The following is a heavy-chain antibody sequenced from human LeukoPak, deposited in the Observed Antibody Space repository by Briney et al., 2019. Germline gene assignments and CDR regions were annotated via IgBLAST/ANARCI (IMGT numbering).Heavy chain of an antibody. CDR2: IWYDGSNK. Sequence: GGSLRLSCAAAGFTFSSYGMHWVRQAPGKGLEWVAVIWYDGSNKYYADSVKGRFTISRDNSKNTLYLQMNSLRAEDTAVYYCARVDIAAAGTLYYGVDVWGQGTTVTVSS. V-gene: IGHV3-33*01. J-gene: IGHJ6*02. D-gene: IGHD6-13*01. CDR3: ARVDIAAAGTLYYGVDV. CDR1: GFTFSSYG.